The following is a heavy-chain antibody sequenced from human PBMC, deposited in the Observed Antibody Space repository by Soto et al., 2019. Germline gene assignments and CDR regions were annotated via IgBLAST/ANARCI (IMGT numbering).Heavy chain of an antibody. J-gene: IGHJ4*02. V-gene: IGHV3-48*01. CDR2: ISSSSSTI. D-gene: IGHD5-12*01. Sequence: PGGSLRLSCAASGFTFSSYSMNWVRQAPGKGLEWVSYISSSSSTIYYADSVKGRFTISRDNAKNSLYLQMNSLRAEDTAVYYCAREIVATIDYWGQGTLVTVSS. CDR1: GFTFSSYS. CDR3: AREIVATIDY.